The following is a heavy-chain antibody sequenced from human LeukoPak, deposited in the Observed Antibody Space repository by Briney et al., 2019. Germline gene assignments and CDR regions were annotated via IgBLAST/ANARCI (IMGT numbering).Heavy chain of an antibody. Sequence: ASVKVSCKASGYTFTSYYMHWVRQAPGQGLEWMGITNPSGGSTSYAQKFQGRVTTTRDTSTSTVYMELSSLRSEDTAVYYCARETGTTSVDYYMDVWGKGTTVTVSS. CDR3: ARETGTTSVDYYMDV. CDR1: GYTFTSYY. D-gene: IGHD1-7*01. J-gene: IGHJ6*03. CDR2: TNPSGGST. V-gene: IGHV1-46*01.